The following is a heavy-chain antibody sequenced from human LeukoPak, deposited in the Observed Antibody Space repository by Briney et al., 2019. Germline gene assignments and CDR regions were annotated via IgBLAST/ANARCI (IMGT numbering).Heavy chain of an antibody. V-gene: IGHV3-48*03. J-gene: IGHJ4*02. Sequence: GGSLRLSCAASGFTFSSYEMNWVREAPGEGLEWVSYISTSGDTIYYADSVKGRFTISRDNAKNSLYLQMNSLRAEDKAVYRCARDEIYGGVDYWGQGTLVTVSS. CDR3: ARDEIYGGVDY. CDR1: GFTFSSYE. CDR2: ISTSGDTI. D-gene: IGHD2-21*01.